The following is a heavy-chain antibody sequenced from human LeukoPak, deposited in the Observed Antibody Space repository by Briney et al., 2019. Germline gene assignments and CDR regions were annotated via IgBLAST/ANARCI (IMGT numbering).Heavy chain of an antibody. Sequence: SETLSLTCTVSGGSISSGGYYWSWIRQHPGEGLEWIGYIYYSGSTYYNPSLKSRVTISVDTSKNQFSLKLSSVTAADTAVYYCARGQRWLQFRHAFDIWGQGTMVTVSS. CDR2: IYYSGST. J-gene: IGHJ3*02. CDR3: ARGQRWLQFRHAFDI. D-gene: IGHD5-12*01. V-gene: IGHV4-31*03. CDR1: GGSISSGGYY.